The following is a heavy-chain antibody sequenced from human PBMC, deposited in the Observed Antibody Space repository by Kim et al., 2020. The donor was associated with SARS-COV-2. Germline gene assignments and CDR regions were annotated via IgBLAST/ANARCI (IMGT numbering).Heavy chain of an antibody. CDR3: AKDLLGNYYYYGMDV. J-gene: IGHJ6*02. V-gene: IGHV3-9*01. D-gene: IGHD7-27*01. Sequence: ADTVKRRITISRDNAKNALYLQRNSLRAEDTALYYCAKDLLGNYYYYGMDVWGQGTTVTVSS.